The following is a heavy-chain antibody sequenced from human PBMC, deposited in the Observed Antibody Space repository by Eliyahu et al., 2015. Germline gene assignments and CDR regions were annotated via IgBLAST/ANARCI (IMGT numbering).Heavy chain of an antibody. CDR2: IYWDDDK. CDR3: AHLRTWIVDY. Sequence: QITLKESGPTLVRPTQTLTLTCTFSGFXLSTSGVAVGWIRQPPGKALEWLAIIYWDDDKRYSPSLKSRLTITKDTSKNHVFLTMTNIDPVDTATYYCAHLRTWIVDYWGQGTLVTVSS. CDR1: GFXLSTSGVA. D-gene: IGHD5-12*01. V-gene: IGHV2-5*02. J-gene: IGHJ4*02.